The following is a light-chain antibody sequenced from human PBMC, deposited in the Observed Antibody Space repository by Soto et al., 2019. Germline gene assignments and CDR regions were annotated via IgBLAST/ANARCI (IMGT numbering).Light chain of an antibody. J-gene: IGLJ2*01. Sequence: QSVLTQPASVSGSPGQSITISCTGTSSDVGGYNSVCWYQQHPGKVPKLLIYEVTNRPSGVSARFSGSKSGNTASLTISGRQAEDDADYYCSSWVRGNTVVFGGGTKLTVL. CDR3: SSWVRGNTVV. CDR2: EVT. CDR1: SSDVGGYNS. V-gene: IGLV2-14*01.